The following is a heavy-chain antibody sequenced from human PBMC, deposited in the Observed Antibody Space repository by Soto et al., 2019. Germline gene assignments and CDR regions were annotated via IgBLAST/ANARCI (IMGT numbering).Heavy chain of an antibody. J-gene: IGHJ4*02. D-gene: IGHD1-26*01. CDR1: GGTFSSYS. CDR3: ARDGGRHSGGIDY. V-gene: IGHV1-69*01. Sequence: QVQLVQSGAEVKKPGSSVKVSCKASGGTFSSYSINWVRQYPGQGLEWMGEIIPIFGTANYAQKFQGRVTITADESTSTAYLELSSLRSEDTAVYYCARDGGRHSGGIDYWGQGTLVTVSS. CDR2: IIPIFGTA.